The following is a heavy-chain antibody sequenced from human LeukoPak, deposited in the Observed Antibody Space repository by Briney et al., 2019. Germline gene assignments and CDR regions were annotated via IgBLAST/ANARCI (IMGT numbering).Heavy chain of an antibody. D-gene: IGHD3-10*01. CDR1: GFTFSVYG. CDR2: IWNDGSNK. CDR3: ARASGPFDY. V-gene: IGHV3-33*01. J-gene: IGHJ4*02. Sequence: GGSLRLSCAASGFTFSVYGMHWVRQAPGKGLEWVGVIWNDGSNKYYADSVKGRFTISRDNSKNTLYLQMNSLRAEDTAVYSCARASGPFDYWGQGTLGTVSS.